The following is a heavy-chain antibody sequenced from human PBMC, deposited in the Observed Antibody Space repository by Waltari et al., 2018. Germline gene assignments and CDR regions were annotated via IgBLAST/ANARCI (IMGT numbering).Heavy chain of an antibody. J-gene: IGHJ4*02. Sequence: VQLLESGGGLVQPGGSLRTHCAASGVTFNNYVMTWVRQAPGKGLEWVSSISATGGTTYYADSVKGRFTISRDNSKTTVFLQMKSLGAEDTAMYYCARKNSSTWPAFDYWGQGLLVTVSS. CDR3: ARKNSSTWPAFDY. D-gene: IGHD6-13*01. CDR1: GVTFNNYV. CDR2: ISATGGTT. V-gene: IGHV3-23*01.